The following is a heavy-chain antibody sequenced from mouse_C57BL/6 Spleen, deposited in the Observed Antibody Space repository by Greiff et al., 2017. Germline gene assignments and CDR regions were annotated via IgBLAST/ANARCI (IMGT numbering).Heavy chain of an antibody. V-gene: IGHV5-17*01. CDR2: ISSGSSTI. D-gene: IGHD1-3*01. CDR1: GFTFSDYG. CDR3: ARDNQSLMDY. J-gene: IGHJ4*01. Sequence: EVMLVESGGGLVKPGGSLKLSCAASGFTFSDYGMHWVRQAPEKGLEWVAYISSGSSTIYYADTVKGRFTISRDNAKNTLFLQMTSLRSEDTAMYYCARDNQSLMDYWGQGTSVTVSS.